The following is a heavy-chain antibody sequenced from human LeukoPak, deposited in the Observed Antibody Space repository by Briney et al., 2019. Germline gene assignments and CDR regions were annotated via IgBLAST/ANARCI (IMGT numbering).Heavy chain of an antibody. CDR3: AIMGSAYGNAFDV. Sequence: SETLSLTCAVSGGSVNSHFCSWVRHSPGKELEWIGYYYYGGSTLYNPSLSSRVTISVDTSKNHFSLRLNSVTAADTGVYYCAIMGSAYGNAFDVWGQGTMVTVSP. CDR1: GGSVNSHF. CDR2: YYYGGST. V-gene: IGHV4-59*02. J-gene: IGHJ3*01. D-gene: IGHD1-1*01.